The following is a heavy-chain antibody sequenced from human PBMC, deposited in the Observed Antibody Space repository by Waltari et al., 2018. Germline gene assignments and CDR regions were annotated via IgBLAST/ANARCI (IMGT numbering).Heavy chain of an antibody. CDR1: GFTFSSYG. CDR2: ISYDGSNK. Sequence: QVQLVESGGGVVQPGRSLRLSCAASGFTFSSYGMHWVRQAPGKGLGWVAVISYDGSNKYYADSVKCRLTISRDNSKNTLYLQMNSLRAEDTAVYYCAKDLGSVWGQGTLVTVSS. D-gene: IGHD3-10*01. V-gene: IGHV3-30*18. CDR3: AKDLGSV. J-gene: IGHJ4*02.